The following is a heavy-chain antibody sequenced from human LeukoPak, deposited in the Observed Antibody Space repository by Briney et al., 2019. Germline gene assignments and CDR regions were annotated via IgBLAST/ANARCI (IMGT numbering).Heavy chain of an antibody. Sequence: GGSLRLSCAASGFTFSSYAMSWVRQAPGKGLEWVSVISGSGGTTHYAESVKGRFTISRDNSKNTLYLQMNSLRAGDTAVYFCAKDRGGTYFVDYWGRGTLVTVSS. D-gene: IGHD1-26*01. CDR1: GFTFSSYA. J-gene: IGHJ4*02. CDR3: AKDRGGTYFVDY. CDR2: ISGSGGTT. V-gene: IGHV3-23*01.